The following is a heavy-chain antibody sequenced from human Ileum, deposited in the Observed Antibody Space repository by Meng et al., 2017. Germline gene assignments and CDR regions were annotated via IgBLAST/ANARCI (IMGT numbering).Heavy chain of an antibody. D-gene: IGHD2-2*01. CDR1: GGSIGSAAYY. CDR2: IHYTGST. J-gene: IGHJ4*02. CDR3: ARGVSAAGLFDN. V-gene: IGHV4-31*03. Sequence: QVQLQESGPGLVKVSQTLSLICTVSGGSIGSAAYYWTWIRQHPAKGLEWIGYIHYTGSTSYNPSLESRTSTSIDTSNNQFSLKVTSVTAADTAVYYCARGVSAAGLFDNWGPGTLVTVSS.